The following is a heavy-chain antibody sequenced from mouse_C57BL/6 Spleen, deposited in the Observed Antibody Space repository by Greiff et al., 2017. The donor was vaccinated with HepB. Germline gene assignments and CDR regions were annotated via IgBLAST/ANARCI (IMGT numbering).Heavy chain of an antibody. D-gene: IGHD2-12*01. J-gene: IGHJ4*01. V-gene: IGHV1-52*01. CDR1: GYTFTSYW. CDR3: ARELLSPYAMDY. Sequence: QVQLKQPGAELVRPGSSVKLSCKASGYTFTSYWMHWVKQRPIQGLEWIGNIDPSDSETHYNQKFKDKATLTVDKSSSTAYMQLSSLTSEDSAVYYCARELLSPYAMDYWGQGTSVTVSS. CDR2: IDPSDSET.